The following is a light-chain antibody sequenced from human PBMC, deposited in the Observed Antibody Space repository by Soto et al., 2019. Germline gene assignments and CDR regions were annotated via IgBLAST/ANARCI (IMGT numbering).Light chain of an antibody. V-gene: IGLV2-23*01. Sequence: QSALTQPASVSGSPGQSITIACTGTSGYVGSYSHVSWYQQHPGKAPRLIIYEGSKRPSGVSHRFSASRSDKTASLTISVLQAEDEAAYYCCSYALSSSYVFGTGTKVTVL. J-gene: IGLJ1*01. CDR3: CSYALSSSYV. CDR2: EGS. CDR1: SGYVGSYSH.